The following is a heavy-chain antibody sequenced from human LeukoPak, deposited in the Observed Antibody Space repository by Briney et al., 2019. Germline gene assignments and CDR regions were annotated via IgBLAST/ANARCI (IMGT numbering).Heavy chain of an antibody. Sequence: SETLSLTCTVSGDSISSSSYYWGWIRQPPGKGLEWIGSIYYSGSTYYNPSLKSRVTISVDTSKNQFSLKLSSVTAADTAVYYCARQRRVTEPFDYWGQGTLVTVSS. CDR3: ARQRRVTEPFDY. CDR1: GDSISSSSYY. D-gene: IGHD2-21*02. CDR2: IYYSGST. V-gene: IGHV4-39*01. J-gene: IGHJ4*02.